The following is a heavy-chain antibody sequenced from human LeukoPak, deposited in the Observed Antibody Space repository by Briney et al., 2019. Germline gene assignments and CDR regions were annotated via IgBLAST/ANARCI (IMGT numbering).Heavy chain of an antibody. CDR2: IYYSGST. V-gene: IGHV4-59*01. J-gene: IGHJ4*02. CDR3: ARGFGDYYYFDY. Sequence: SETLSLTCTVSGGSISSYYWSWIRQPPGKGLEWIGYIYYSGSTNYNPSLKSRVTISVDTSKNQFSLKLSSVTAADTAVYHCARGFGDYYYFDYWGQGTLVTVSS. CDR1: GGSISSYY. D-gene: IGHD2-21*01.